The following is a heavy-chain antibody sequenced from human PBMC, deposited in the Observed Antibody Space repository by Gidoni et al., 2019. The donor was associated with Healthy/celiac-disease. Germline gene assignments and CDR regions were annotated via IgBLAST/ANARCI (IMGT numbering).Heavy chain of an antibody. J-gene: IGHJ4*02. CDR2: INPNSGGT. V-gene: IGHV1-2*02. D-gene: IGHD3-3*01. Sequence: QVQLVQSGAEVKKPGASVKVSCKASGYTFPGYYMPWVRQAPGQGLEWMGWINPNSGGTNYAQKFQGRVTMTRDTSISTAYMELSRLRSDDTAVYYCARDLEDIRFLEWSRIHYFDYWGQGTLVTVSS. CDR1: GYTFPGYY. CDR3: ARDLEDIRFLEWSRIHYFDY.